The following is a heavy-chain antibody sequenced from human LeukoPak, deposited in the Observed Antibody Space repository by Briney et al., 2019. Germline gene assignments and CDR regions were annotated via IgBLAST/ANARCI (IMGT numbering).Heavy chain of an antibody. Sequence: ASVKVSCKASGYTFTSYGISWVRQAPGQGLEWMGWISACNGNTNYAQKLQGRVTMTTDTSTSTAYMELRSLRSDDTAVYYCARALHRITSEHSYNWFDPWGQGTLVTVSS. CDR2: ISACNGNT. J-gene: IGHJ5*02. D-gene: IGHD2/OR15-2a*01. CDR3: ARALHRITSEHSYNWFDP. V-gene: IGHV1-18*01. CDR1: GYTFTSYG.